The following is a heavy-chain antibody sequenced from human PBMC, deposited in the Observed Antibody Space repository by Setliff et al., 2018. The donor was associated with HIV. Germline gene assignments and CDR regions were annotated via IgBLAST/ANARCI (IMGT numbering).Heavy chain of an antibody. Sequence: ASVKVSCKASGGTFSSYAISWVRQAPGQGLEWMGWISPATDKTNYAQKLQGRLTMTTDTSTSTAYMDLRSLRSDDTAVYYCARDVEHMMDVWGQGTTVTV. CDR3: ARDVEHMMDV. CDR2: ISPATDKT. J-gene: IGHJ6*02. V-gene: IGHV1-18*01. CDR1: GGTFSSYA.